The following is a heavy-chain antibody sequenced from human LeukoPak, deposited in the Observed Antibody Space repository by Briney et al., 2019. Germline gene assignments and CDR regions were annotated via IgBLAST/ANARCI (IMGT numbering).Heavy chain of an antibody. CDR2: INEDGSKK. CDR1: GFTLSSYW. J-gene: IGHJ4*02. D-gene: IGHD1-26*01. CDR3: ARENIVGSTWGDIDY. Sequence: GGSLRLSCAASGFTLSSYWMIWVRQAPGMGLEWVANINEDGSKKFYVDSVKGRFTISRDNAKNSLYLQTNSLRAEDTAVYYCARENIVGSTWGDIDYWGQGTLVTVSS. V-gene: IGHV3-7*01.